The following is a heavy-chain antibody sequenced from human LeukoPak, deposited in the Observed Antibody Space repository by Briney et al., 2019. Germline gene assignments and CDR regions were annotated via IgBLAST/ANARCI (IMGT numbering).Heavy chain of an antibody. CDR1: GYTFTNYD. V-gene: IGHV1-8*01. Sequence: ASVKVSCKASGYTFTNYDINWVRQATGQGPEWMGWMNPKSGNTGYAQKFQGRVTMTRNTSISTAYMELSSLRSDDTAVYYCARDQAFVVVVAALRQREIGGFDPWGQGSLVTVSS. J-gene: IGHJ5*02. CDR2: MNPKSGNT. D-gene: IGHD2-15*01. CDR3: ARDQAFVVVVAALRQREIGGFDP.